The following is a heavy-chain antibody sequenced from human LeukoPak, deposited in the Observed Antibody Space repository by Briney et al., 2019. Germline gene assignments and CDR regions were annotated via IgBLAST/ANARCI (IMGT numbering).Heavy chain of an antibody. D-gene: IGHD5-12*01. J-gene: IGHJ3*02. Sequence: ASVKVSCKSSGYMFTSHGIHWLRQAPGQGLEWMGGFDPEDGETIYAQKFQGRVTMTEDTSTDTAYMELSSLRSEDTAVYYCATEKHVDIVATGEAFDIWGQGTMVTVSS. V-gene: IGHV1-24*01. CDR1: GYMFTSHG. CDR3: ATEKHVDIVATGEAFDI. CDR2: FDPEDGET.